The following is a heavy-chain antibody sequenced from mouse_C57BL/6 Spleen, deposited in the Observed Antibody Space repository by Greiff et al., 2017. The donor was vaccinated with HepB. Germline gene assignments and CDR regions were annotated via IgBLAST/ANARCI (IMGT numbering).Heavy chain of an antibody. Sequence: QVHVKQSGPELVKPGASVKISCKASGYAFSSSWMNWVKQRPGKGLEWIGRIYPGDGYTNYNGKFKGKATLTADKSSSTAYMQLSSLTSEDSALCLCTRSEASYFDYWGQGTTLTVSS. CDR1: GYAFSSSW. V-gene: IGHV1-82*01. CDR2: IYPGDGYT. J-gene: IGHJ2*01. CDR3: TRSEASYFDY.